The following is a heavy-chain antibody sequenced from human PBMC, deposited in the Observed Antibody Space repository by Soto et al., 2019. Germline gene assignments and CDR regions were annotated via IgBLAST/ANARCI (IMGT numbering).Heavy chain of an antibody. V-gene: IGHV4-39*01. CDR3: ARHIVVVPVEYQLELGNWFDP. J-gene: IGHJ5*02. D-gene: IGHD2-2*01. CDR2: IYYSGST. CDR1: GGSISSSSYY. Sequence: QLQLQESGPGLVKPSETLSLTCTVSGGSISSSSYYWGWIRQPPGKGLEWIGSIYYSGSTYYNPSLKSRVTISVDTSKSPFYLKLSTVTAADTAVYYCARHIVVVPVEYQLELGNWFDPWGQGTLVTVSS.